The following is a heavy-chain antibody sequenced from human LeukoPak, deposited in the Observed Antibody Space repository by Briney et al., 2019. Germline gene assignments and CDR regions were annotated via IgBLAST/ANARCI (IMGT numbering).Heavy chain of an antibody. CDR3: AKEPYDSSGYYYEYYYGMDV. V-gene: IGHV3-23*01. D-gene: IGHD3-22*01. Sequence: GGSLRLSRAASVFTFSIYAMSWVRQPPGKGLEWVSAISGSGGSTYYADSVKGRFTISRDNSKNTLYLQMNSLRAKDTAVYYCAKEPYDSSGYYYEYYYGMDVWGQGTTVTVSS. CDR1: VFTFSIYA. J-gene: IGHJ6*02. CDR2: ISGSGGST.